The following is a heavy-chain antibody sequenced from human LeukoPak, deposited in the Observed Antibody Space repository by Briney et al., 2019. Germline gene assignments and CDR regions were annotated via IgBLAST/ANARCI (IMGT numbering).Heavy chain of an antibody. Sequence: VGSLRLSCAASGFSFSSYAMHWVRQAPGKGLEGGGVISYDGSNKYYADSVKARFTISRDNSKNTLYLQMNSLRAEDTAVYYCARGDYYGSDQNWFDPWGQGTLVTVSS. CDR1: GFSFSSYA. CDR2: ISYDGSNK. D-gene: IGHD3-10*01. CDR3: ARGDYYGSDQNWFDP. J-gene: IGHJ5*02. V-gene: IGHV3-30*04.